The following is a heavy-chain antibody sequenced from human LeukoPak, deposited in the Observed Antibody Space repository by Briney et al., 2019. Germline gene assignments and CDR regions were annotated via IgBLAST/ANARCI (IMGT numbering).Heavy chain of an antibody. Sequence: EPGGSLRLSCAASGFPFSSHAMSWVRQPPGKGLEWVAAISNGKTYYADSVRGRFAISRDDCTNTVYLHMNSLRDEDTALYHCVREAGYCAPVCVKTNWFDPWGQGTLVTVSS. D-gene: IGHD2-15*01. CDR1: GFPFSSHA. CDR2: ISNGKT. CDR3: VREAGYCAPVCVKTNWFDP. J-gene: IGHJ5*02. V-gene: IGHV3-23*01.